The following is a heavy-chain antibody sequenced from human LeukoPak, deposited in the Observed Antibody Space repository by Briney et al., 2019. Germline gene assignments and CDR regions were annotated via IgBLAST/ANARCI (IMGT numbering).Heavy chain of an antibody. D-gene: IGHD6-13*01. CDR1: GGSISSSSYY. V-gene: IGHV4-39*01. J-gene: IGHJ4*02. CDR2: IYYSGST. CDR3: ASLIAAADTLDY. Sequence: PSETLSLTCTVSGGSISSSSYYWGWIRQPPGKGLEWIGSIYYSGSTYYNPSLKSRVTISVDTSKIQFSLKLSSVTAADTAVYYCASLIAAADTLDYWGQGTLVTVSS.